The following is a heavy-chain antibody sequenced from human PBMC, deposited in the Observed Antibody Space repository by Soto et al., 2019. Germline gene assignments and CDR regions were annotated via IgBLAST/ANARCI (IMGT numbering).Heavy chain of an antibody. Sequence: GGSLRLSCAASGFTFSSYWMHWVRQAPGKGLVWVSRINSDGSSTSYADSVKGRFTISRDNAKNTLYLQMNSLRAEDTAVYYCARVKHGYDAFDIWGQGTMVTVSS. J-gene: IGHJ3*02. CDR3: ARVKHGYDAFDI. V-gene: IGHV3-74*01. CDR2: INSDGSST. CDR1: GFTFSSYW. D-gene: IGHD5-12*01.